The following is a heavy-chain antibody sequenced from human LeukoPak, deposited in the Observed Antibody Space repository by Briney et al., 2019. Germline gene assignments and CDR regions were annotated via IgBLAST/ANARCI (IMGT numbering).Heavy chain of an antibody. J-gene: IGHJ5*02. V-gene: IGHV4-59*08. D-gene: IGHD2-2*01. Sequence: SETLSLPCTVSGGSISSYYWSWIRQPPGKGLEWIGYIYYSGSTNYNPSLKSRVTISVDTSKNQFSLKLSSVTAADTAVYYCARQPYQLLSGWFDPWGQGTLVTVSS. CDR3: ARQPYQLLSGWFDP. CDR2: IYYSGST. CDR1: GGSISSYY.